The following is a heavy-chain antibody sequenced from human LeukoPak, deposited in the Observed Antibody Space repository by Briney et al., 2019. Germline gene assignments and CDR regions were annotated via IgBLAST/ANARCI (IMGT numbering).Heavy chain of an antibody. Sequence: GGSLRLSCSASGFTFGSYGMHWVRQAPGKGLEWVALIWYHGNDVDYADSVKGRFTISRDNSKNTLYLQMNSVRTEDTAVYFCARDFWNEPSKYFDYWGQGTLVTVSS. D-gene: IGHD3-3*01. CDR3: ARDFWNEPSKYFDY. CDR2: IWYHGNDV. V-gene: IGHV3-33*01. J-gene: IGHJ4*02. CDR1: GFTFGSYG.